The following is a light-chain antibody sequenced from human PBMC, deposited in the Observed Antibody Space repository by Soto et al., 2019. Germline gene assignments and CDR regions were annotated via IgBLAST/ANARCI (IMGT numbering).Light chain of an antibody. J-gene: IGLJ1*01. CDR3: TSYSSRSPYV. CDR2: EVT. CDR1: TSDVGGHDF. Sequence: QSALTQPASVSGSPGQSITISCSGSTSDVGGHDFVSWYQHHPGKAPKLLIFEVTNRPSGVSHRLSGSKSGNTASLTISGLQVEDEADYYCTSYSSRSPYVFGTGTNVTVL. V-gene: IGLV2-14*01.